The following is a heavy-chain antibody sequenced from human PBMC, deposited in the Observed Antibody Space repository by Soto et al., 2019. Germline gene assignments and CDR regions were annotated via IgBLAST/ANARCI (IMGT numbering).Heavy chain of an antibody. D-gene: IGHD3-3*01. V-gene: IGHV3-23*01. CDR2: ISGSGGST. J-gene: IGHJ4*02. CDR3: AGSPYDFWSGYVNDY. Sequence: EVQLLESGGGLVQPGGSLRLSCAASGFTFSSYAMSWVRQAPGKGLEWVSAISGSGGSTYYADSVKGRFTISRDNSKNTLYLQMNSLRAEDTAVYYCAGSPYDFWSGYVNDYWGQGTLVTVSS. CDR1: GFTFSSYA.